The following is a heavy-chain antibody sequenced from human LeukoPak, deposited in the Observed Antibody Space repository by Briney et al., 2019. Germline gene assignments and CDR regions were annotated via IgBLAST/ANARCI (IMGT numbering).Heavy chain of an antibody. J-gene: IGHJ6*03. Sequence: PSETLSLTCAVYGGSITGYYWSWIRQTPGRGLEWVGEIHYTGAASYNPSLKSRATISTDTSKNQFSLKLSSVTAADTAVYYCARAYSSSWYYYYYYMDVWGKGTTVTVSS. D-gene: IGHD6-13*01. V-gene: IGHV4-34*01. CDR2: IHYTGAA. CDR3: ARAYSSSWYYYYYYMDV. CDR1: GGSITGYY.